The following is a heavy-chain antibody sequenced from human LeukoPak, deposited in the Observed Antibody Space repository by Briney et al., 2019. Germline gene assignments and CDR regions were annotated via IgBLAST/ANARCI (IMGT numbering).Heavy chain of an antibody. J-gene: IGHJ3*02. D-gene: IGHD3-10*01. CDR2: ISYDGSNK. V-gene: IGHV3-30*01. CDR1: GFTFSSYA. Sequence: GGSLRLSCAASGFTFSSYAMHWVRQAPGRGLEWVAVISYDGSNKYYADSVKGRFTISRDNSKNTLYLQMNSLRAEDTAVYYCARDPPPLWFGESSSDAFDIWGQGTMVTVSS. CDR3: ARDPPPLWFGESSSDAFDI.